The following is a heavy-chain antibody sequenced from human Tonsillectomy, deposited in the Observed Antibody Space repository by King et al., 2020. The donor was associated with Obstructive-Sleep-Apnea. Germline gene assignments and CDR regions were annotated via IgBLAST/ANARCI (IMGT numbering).Heavy chain of an antibody. CDR1: GYSLTTSW. V-gene: IGHV5-10-1*01. J-gene: IGHJ4*02. CDR2: IDPSDSYT. CDR3: SRNNLLTAHDAL. D-gene: IGHD3-9*01. Sequence: QLVQSGAEVKKPGESLRISCKGSGYSLTTSWISWVLQMPGKGLECMGRIDPSDSYTHYSPSFHGHVTMSADKSINTAYLQWSSLKASDTAMYYCSRNNLLTAHDALWGQGTLVTVSS.